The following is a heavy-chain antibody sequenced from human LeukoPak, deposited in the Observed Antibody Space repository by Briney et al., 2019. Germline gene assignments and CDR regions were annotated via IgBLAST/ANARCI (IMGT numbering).Heavy chain of an antibody. Sequence: GGSLRLSCAASGFTFSNYAMSWVRRAPGKGLEWVSSISDTGGSTYYADSLKGRLTISRDNSKNTVSLQMNSLRAEDTAIYYCAKGGGSQFDYWGQGTLVTVSS. V-gene: IGHV3-23*01. CDR2: ISDTGGST. J-gene: IGHJ4*02. CDR1: GFTFSNYA. D-gene: IGHD1-26*01. CDR3: AKGGGSQFDY.